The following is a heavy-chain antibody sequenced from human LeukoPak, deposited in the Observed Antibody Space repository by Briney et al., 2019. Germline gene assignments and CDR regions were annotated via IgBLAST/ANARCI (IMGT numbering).Heavy chain of an antibody. CDR2: ISGSGGST. CDR1: GFTFSSYA. Sequence: PGGSLRLSCAASGFTFSSYAMSWVRQAPGKGLERVSAISGSGGSTYYADSVKGRFTISRDNSKNTLYLQMNSLRAEDTAVYYCAKPRPLDENYYDSSGYSSGFDYWGQGTLVTVSS. CDR3: AKPRPLDENYYDSSGYSSGFDY. J-gene: IGHJ4*02. D-gene: IGHD3-22*01. V-gene: IGHV3-23*01.